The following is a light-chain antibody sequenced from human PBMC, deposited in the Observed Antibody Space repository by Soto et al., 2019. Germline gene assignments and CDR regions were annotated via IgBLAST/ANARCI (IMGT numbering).Light chain of an antibody. Sequence: EIVLTQSPGTLSLPPGERATLSCRASQSVSSSSLAWYQHKPGQAPRLLIYDAFSRATDIPDRFSGSGSGTDFTLTISRLEPEDFAVYYCQHYGSSPPQYTFGQGTKLEI. CDR3: QHYGSSPPQYT. J-gene: IGKJ2*01. V-gene: IGKV3-20*01. CDR2: DAF. CDR1: QSVSSSS.